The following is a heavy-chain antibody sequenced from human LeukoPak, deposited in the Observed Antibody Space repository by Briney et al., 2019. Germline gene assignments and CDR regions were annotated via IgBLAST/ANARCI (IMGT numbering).Heavy chain of an antibody. V-gene: IGHV3-74*01. J-gene: IGHJ4*02. D-gene: IGHD2/OR15-2a*01. CDR1: GNYW. Sequence: GGSLRLSCAASGNYWMHWVRQAPGKGLVWVSHINSDGSWTSYADSVKGRFTISEDNAKNTVYLQMNSLRAEDTAAYYCVSFYETYWGRGTLVTVSS. CDR3: VSFYETY. CDR2: INSDGSWT.